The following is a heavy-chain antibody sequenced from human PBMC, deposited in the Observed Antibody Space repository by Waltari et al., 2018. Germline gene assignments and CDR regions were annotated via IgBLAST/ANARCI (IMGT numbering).Heavy chain of an antibody. CDR3: ARGDSSGYYYFDY. CDR2: SSGSNSYI. Sequence: VQLVQSGGGLVKPGGSLRLSCAASGFTFSSYSMNWVRQAPGKGREWVSSSSGSNSYIYYADSVKGRFTSSRDNSKNSLYLQMNSLRAEDTAVYYCARGDSSGYYYFDYWGQGTLVTVSS. V-gene: IGHV3-21*01. D-gene: IGHD3-22*01. J-gene: IGHJ4*02. CDR1: GFTFSSYS.